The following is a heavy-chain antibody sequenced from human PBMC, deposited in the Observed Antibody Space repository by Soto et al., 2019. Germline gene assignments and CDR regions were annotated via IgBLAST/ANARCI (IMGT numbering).Heavy chain of an antibody. D-gene: IGHD1-26*01. CDR3: ARVSVGADYFDY. CDR2: INPDGRTT. V-gene: IGHV3-74*01. J-gene: IGHJ4*02. Sequence: EVQLVESGGGLVQPGGSLRLSCAASGFTFSNNWMHWVRQAPGKGLEWVSRINPDGRTTNYADSVKGRFTISRNNAKNTLYLQMNSLRVEDTAVYFCARVSVGADYFDYWGQGTLVTVSS. CDR1: GFTFSNNW.